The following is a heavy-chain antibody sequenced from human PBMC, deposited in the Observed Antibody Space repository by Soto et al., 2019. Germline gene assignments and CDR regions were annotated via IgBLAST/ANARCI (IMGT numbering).Heavy chain of an antibody. Sequence: LRLSCVGSGFTFSTYSINWVRQAPGKGLEWVSSISSRSDIYYADSVKGRFTISRDNAKNSVSLQMNSLRAEDTAVYYCAREYTAWPLAYGLDVWGQGTTVTVSS. D-gene: IGHD2-2*02. CDR2: ISSRSDI. J-gene: IGHJ6*02. CDR1: GFTFSTYS. V-gene: IGHV3-21*01. CDR3: AREYTAWPLAYGLDV.